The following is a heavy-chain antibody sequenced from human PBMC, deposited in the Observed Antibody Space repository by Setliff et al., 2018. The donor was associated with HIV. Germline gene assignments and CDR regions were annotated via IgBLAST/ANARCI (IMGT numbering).Heavy chain of an antibody. V-gene: IGHV1-24*01. CDR1: GNTLSEIY. CDR3: ATTRTDYYDRGRRNHYYIDV. Sequence: ASVKVSCKVSGNTLSEIYIHWVRQAPGKGLEWIGGFNPEDGETIYARKFQVRVTLTEDTSTDTAYMELSSLRSADTAVYYCATTRTDYYDRGRRNHYYIDVWGKGATVTVS. J-gene: IGHJ6*03. D-gene: IGHD3-22*01. CDR2: FNPEDGET.